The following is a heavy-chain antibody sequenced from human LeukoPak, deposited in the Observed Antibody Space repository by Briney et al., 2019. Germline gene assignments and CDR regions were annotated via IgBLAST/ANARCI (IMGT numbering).Heavy chain of an antibody. CDR3: ARDAYNWNDENYGMDV. CDR1: GFTFSSYS. V-gene: IGHV3-48*02. J-gene: IGHJ6*02. CDR2: ISSSSSTI. D-gene: IGHD1-1*01. Sequence: GGSLRLSCADSGFTFSSYSMNWVRQAPGKGLEWVSYISSSSSTIYYADSVKGRFTISRDNAKNSLYLQMNSLRDEDTAVYYCARDAYNWNDENYGMDVWGQGTTVTVSS.